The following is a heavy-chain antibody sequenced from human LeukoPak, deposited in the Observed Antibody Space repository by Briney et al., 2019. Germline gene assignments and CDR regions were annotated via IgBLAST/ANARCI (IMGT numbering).Heavy chain of an antibody. CDR1: GGSVSNGSYY. D-gene: IGHD6-25*01. Sequence: SETLSLTCTVSGGSVSNGSYYCSWIRQPPGKGLEWIGNMHYSGSSNYNPSLKSRVTISVDSSMNQFSLLLTSATAADTAVYYCARDSLLRGSGWDYWYFDLWGRGTLVTVSS. J-gene: IGHJ2*01. CDR3: ARDSLLRGSGWDYWYFDL. CDR2: MHYSGSS. V-gene: IGHV4-61*01.